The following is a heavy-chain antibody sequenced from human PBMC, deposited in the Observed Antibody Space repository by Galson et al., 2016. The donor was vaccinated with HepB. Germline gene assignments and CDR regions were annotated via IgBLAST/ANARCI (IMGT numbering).Heavy chain of an antibody. CDR2: INTDNGNT. J-gene: IGHJ4*02. Sequence: SVKVSCKASGYTFTTYALHWVRQAPGQRLEWMGWINTDNGNTKYSQKFQGRVTITMDPSANTGQMELSSLRSEDTAVYYCASSKEIAAPATYFDSWGQGTLVTVS. CDR3: ASSKEIAAPATYFDS. CDR1: GYTFTTYA. D-gene: IGHD6-25*01. V-gene: IGHV1-3*04.